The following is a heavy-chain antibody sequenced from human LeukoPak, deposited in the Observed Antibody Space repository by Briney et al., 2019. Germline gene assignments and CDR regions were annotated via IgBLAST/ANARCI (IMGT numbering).Heavy chain of an antibody. CDR1: GFTVSSNY. CDR2: IYSDSST. V-gene: IGHV3-66*01. J-gene: IGHJ4*02. D-gene: IGHD1-26*01. CDR3: ARDSHLVGASVY. Sequence: PGGSLRLSCTASGFTVSSNYMSWVRQAPGKGLEWVSVIYSDSSTYYADSVKGRFTISRDNSKNTLYLQMNSLRADDTAVYFCARDSHLVGASVYWGQGTLVTVSS.